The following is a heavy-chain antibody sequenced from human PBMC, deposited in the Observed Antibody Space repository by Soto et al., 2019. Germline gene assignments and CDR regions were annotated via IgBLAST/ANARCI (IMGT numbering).Heavy chain of an antibody. CDR1: GFTFSDYY. Sequence: GGSLRLSCAASGFTFSDYYMSWIRQAPGKGLEWVSYISHSGTYTNYADSVKGRFTISRDNAKNSLYLQMNSLRAEDTAVFYCARVPISRGSGWYDFDFWGQGTVGTVSS. CDR2: ISHSGTYT. J-gene: IGHJ4*02. D-gene: IGHD6-19*01. V-gene: IGHV3-11*06. CDR3: ARVPISRGSGWYDFDF.